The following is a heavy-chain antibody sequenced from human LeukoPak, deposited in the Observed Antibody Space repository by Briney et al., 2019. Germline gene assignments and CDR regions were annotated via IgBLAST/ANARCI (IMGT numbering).Heavy chain of an antibody. CDR1: GFTFSSYA. J-gene: IGHJ4*02. CDR2: ISGSGGST. V-gene: IGHV3-23*01. Sequence: GGSLRLSCAAPGFTFSSYAMSWVRQAPGKGLEWVSAISGSGGSTYYADSVKGRFTISRDNSKNTLYLQMNSLRAEDTAVYYCAKDSMITFGGVIVPEGDYWGQGTLVTVSS. CDR3: AKDSMITFGGVIVPEGDY. D-gene: IGHD3-16*02.